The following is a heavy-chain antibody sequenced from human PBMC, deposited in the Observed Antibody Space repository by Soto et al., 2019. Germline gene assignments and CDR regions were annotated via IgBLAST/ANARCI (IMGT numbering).Heavy chain of an antibody. J-gene: IGHJ4*02. CDR3: ARDQEWGSGTFYRSYYFDY. CDR2: IYYSGST. Sequence: SETLSLTCTVSGGSISSYYWSWIRQPPGKGLGWIGYIYYSGSTNYNPSLKSRVTISVDTSKNQFSLDLSSVTAADTAVYYCARDQEWGSGTFYRSYYFDYWGQGTLVTVSS. V-gene: IGHV4-59*01. CDR1: GGSISSYY. D-gene: IGHD3-10*01.